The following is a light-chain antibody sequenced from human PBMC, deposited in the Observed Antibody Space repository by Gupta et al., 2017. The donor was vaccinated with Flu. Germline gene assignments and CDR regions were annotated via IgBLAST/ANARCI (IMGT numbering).Light chain of an antibody. J-gene: IGLJ6*01. CDR3: GTWDVGSNAEV. CDR1: TINVGSNY. Sequence: KVVISGSGTTINVGSNYVAWWQQLPRSAPKILIYYDNQRRPGGPEQLCCCRTGTKTTLEIAGRHNGDEETYYCGTWDVGSNAEVFGRGTEVTVL. CDR2: YDN. V-gene: IGLV1-51*02.